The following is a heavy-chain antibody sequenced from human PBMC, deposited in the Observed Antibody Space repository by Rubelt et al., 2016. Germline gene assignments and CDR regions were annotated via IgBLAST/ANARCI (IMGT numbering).Heavy chain of an antibody. CDR3: ARGLRWFDP. Sequence: QVQLQESGPGLVKPSETLSLTCTVSGGSISSYYWSWIRQPPGKGLEWIGSIYYSGSTYYNPSLKSRVTISVGTSKNQVSLKLSSGTAADTAVYYCARGLRWFDPWGQGTLVTVSS. CDR1: GGSISSYY. V-gene: IGHV4-59*05. CDR2: IYYSGST. J-gene: IGHJ5*02. D-gene: IGHD3-10*01.